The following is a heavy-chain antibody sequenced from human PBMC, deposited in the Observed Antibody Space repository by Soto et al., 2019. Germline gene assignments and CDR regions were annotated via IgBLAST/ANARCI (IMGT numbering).Heavy chain of an antibody. CDR1: GFTFSSYA. D-gene: IGHD3-16*01. Sequence: GGSLRLSCAASGFTFSSYAMTWVRQAPGKGLEWVSVIISGGSTYYADSGKGRFTISRDNSKNTLYLQMNSLRAEDTAVYYCANGGLGSPLKDWGQGTLVTVSS. CDR2: IISGGST. V-gene: IGHV3-23*01. J-gene: IGHJ4*02. CDR3: ANGGLGSPLKD.